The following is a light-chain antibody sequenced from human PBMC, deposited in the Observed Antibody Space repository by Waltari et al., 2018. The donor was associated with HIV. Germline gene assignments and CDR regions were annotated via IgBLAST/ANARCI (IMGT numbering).Light chain of an antibody. CDR2: WAS. CDR1: QSVLSSSNNKNY. J-gene: IGKJ1*01. CDR3: QQHYSTPWT. V-gene: IGKV4-1*01. Sequence: DIAMTQSPDSLAVSLGERATINCKSSQSVLSSSNNKNYLSWYQQKPGQPPKLLIYWASTRESGVPDRFSGSGSGTDFTLTISSLQAEDVAVYYCQQHYSTPWTFGQGTKVEIK.